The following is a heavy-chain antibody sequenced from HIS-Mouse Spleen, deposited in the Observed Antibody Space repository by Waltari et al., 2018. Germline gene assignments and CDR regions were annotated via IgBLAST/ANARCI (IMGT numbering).Heavy chain of an antibody. CDR3: ARDQPYSSSWYFDY. V-gene: IGHV3-30*04. CDR1: GFTFSSYA. D-gene: IGHD6-13*01. CDR2: ISYDGSKK. J-gene: IGHJ4*02. Sequence: QVQLVESGGGVVQPGRSLRLSCAASGFTFSSYAMHWVRQAPGKGLEWVAVISYDGSKKYYADSVKGRFTISRDNSKNTLYLQMNSLRAEDTAVYYCARDQPYSSSWYFDYWGQGTLVTVSS.